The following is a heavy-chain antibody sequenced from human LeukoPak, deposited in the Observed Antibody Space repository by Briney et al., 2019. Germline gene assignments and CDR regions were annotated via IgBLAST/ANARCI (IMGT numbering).Heavy chain of an antibody. CDR3: AKWDIYSGFYYIDS. J-gene: IGHJ4*02. CDR2: IKQDGSVK. CDR1: GFSFSNYW. V-gene: IGHV3-7*01. D-gene: IGHD1-26*01. Sequence: GGSLRLSCVASGFSFSNYWMTWVRQIPGKGPEGVASIKQDGSVKYYADSVKGRFTISRDNAKNSLYLQMNSLRAEDTARYYCAKWDIYSGFYYIDSWGQGTLATVSS.